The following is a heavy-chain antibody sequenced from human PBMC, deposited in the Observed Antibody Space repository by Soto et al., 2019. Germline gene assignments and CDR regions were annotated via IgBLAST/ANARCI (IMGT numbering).Heavy chain of an antibody. CDR1: GFTFTDYY. CDR3: PRAPRRAAF. Sequence: QVQLVQSGGGFVKPGESLRLSCEASGFTFTDYYMTWYRQTPGKGLECVSYISPNSRVTVYADSVKGRFSISRDNARNSVSLQRDSLTADDTAMYYCPRAPRRAAFWGKETLVIVSS. D-gene: IGHD6-13*01. CDR2: ISPNSRVT. V-gene: IGHV3-11*06. J-gene: IGHJ4*02.